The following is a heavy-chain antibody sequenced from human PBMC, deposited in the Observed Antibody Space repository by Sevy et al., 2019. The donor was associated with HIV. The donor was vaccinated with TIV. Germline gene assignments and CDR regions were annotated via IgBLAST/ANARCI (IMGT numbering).Heavy chain of an antibody. CDR1: GFTFSSYS. V-gene: IGHV3-21*01. CDR2: ISSSSSYI. Sequence: GGSLRLSCAASGFTFSSYSMNWVRQAPGKGLEWVSSISSSSSYIYYADSVKGRFTISRDNAKNSLYLQMNSLRAEDTAVYYCARDAVDSDYVWRSYHHGWGQGTLVTVSS. CDR3: ARDAVDSDYVWRSYHHG. J-gene: IGHJ4*02. D-gene: IGHD3-16*02.